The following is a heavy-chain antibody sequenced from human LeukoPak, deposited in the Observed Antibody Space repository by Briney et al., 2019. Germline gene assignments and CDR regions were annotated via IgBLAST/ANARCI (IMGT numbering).Heavy chain of an antibody. CDR1: GYTFTGYN. D-gene: IGHD4-17*01. J-gene: IGHJ4*02. CDR2: INPNSGGT. V-gene: IGHV1-2*02. Sequence: ASVKVSCKPSGYTFTGYNMHWGRQAPGQGLEWMGWINPNSGGTNYAENLQGRVTVTRDTSISTDYMELSRLSSDDTAVYYCAIVGEALEYWGQGTLVTVSS. CDR3: AIVGEALEY.